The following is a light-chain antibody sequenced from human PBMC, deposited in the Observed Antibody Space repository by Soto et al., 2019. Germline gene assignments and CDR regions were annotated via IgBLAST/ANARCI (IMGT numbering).Light chain of an antibody. CDR2: DVS. V-gene: IGLV2-14*03. CDR3: SSYTSSSTRV. J-gene: IGLJ1*01. Sequence: QSALTQPASVSGSPGQSITISCTGTSSDVGGYNYVSWYQHHPGKAPKLLIYDVSNGPSGVSNRFFGSKSGNTASLTISGLQPEDEADYYCSSYTSSSTRVFGTWTKVTVL. CDR1: SSDVGGYNY.